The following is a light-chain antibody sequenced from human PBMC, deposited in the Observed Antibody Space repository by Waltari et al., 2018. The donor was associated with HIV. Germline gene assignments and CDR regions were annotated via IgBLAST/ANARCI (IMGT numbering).Light chain of an antibody. Sequence: DIQLTQSPSSLSASIADRVTITCQASQDISKYLHWYQQKPGKAPKVLIYDASNLQTGVPSRFSGSGSGTDFSFTIISLLPEDIATYYCLQYDNLPFTFGPGTKVDIK. J-gene: IGKJ3*01. CDR3: LQYDNLPFT. CDR1: QDISKY. CDR2: DAS. V-gene: IGKV1-33*01.